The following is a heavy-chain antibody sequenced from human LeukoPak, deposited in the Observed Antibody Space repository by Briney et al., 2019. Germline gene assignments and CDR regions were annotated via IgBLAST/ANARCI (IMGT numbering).Heavy chain of an antibody. CDR2: ISVSCNST. CDR1: GFTFSSYA. V-gene: IGHV3-23*01. Sequence: PGRSLRLSCAASGFTFSSYAMTWVRQAPGKGLEWVATISVSCNSTYQADSVMGRFTVSRDNSNNILYLQMNSLRPDDTAVYYCTRAKRGAFDYWGQGNLVTV. D-gene: IGHD4/OR15-4a*01. CDR3: TRAKRGAFDY. J-gene: IGHJ4*01.